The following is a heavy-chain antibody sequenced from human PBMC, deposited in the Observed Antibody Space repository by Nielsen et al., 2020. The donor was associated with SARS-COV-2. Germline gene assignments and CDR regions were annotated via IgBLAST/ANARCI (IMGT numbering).Heavy chain of an antibody. CDR2: IKQDGSEK. J-gene: IGHJ6*02. CDR3: ARDSSKPVLRFLEWLSGYGMDV. Sequence: GESLKISCAASGFTFSSYWMSWVRQAPGKGLEWVANIKQDGSEKYYVDSVKGRFTISRDNAKNSLYLQMNSLRAEDTAVYYCARDSSKPVLRFLEWLSGYGMDVWGQGTTVTVSS. D-gene: IGHD3-3*01. V-gene: IGHV3-7*03. CDR1: GFTFSSYW.